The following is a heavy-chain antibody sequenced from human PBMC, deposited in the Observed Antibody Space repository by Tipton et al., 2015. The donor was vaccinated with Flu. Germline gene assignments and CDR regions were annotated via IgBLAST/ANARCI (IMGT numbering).Heavy chain of an antibody. CDR3: VRHSGPGMATGFDY. J-gene: IGHJ4*02. Sequence: QLVQSGAEVKEPGESLKISCRGSGYSFTNHWIGWVRQMPGKGLEWMGIIYPVDSDTRYSPSFQGQVTISADKSISAAYLQWSSLKASDAAMYYGVRHSGPGMATGFDYWGQGTLVTVSS. CDR1: GYSFTNHW. D-gene: IGHD5-24*01. V-gene: IGHV5-51*01. CDR2: IYPVDSDT.